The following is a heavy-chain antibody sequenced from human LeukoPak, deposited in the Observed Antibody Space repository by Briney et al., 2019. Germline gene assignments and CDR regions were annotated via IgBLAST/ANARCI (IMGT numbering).Heavy chain of an antibody. J-gene: IGHJ6*02. D-gene: IGHD6-6*01. Sequence: GGSLRLPCAASGFTFSSYAMHWVRQAPGKGLEWVAVISFDGSKTYYADSLKGRCTISRDNSKNTLHLQMNSLRAEDTAAYYCARDRQPYYHYYGMDVWGQGTTVTVSS. CDR1: GFTFSSYA. V-gene: IGHV3-30-3*01. CDR2: ISFDGSKT. CDR3: ARDRQPYYHYYGMDV.